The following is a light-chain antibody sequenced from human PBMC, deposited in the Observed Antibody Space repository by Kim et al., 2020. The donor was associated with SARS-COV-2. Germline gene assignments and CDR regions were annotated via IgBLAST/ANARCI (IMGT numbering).Light chain of an antibody. Sequence: QLVLTQSSSASASLGSSVKFTCTLSSGHRSYFIAWHQQQPGKAPRYLMKVEGSGGYNRGSGVPDRFSGSSSGADRYLTISNLQSEDEGDYYCETWDSNLFVVFGGGTKVTVL. CDR3: ETWDSNLFVV. CDR2: VEGSGGY. V-gene: IGLV4-60*03. J-gene: IGLJ2*01. CDR1: SGHRSYF.